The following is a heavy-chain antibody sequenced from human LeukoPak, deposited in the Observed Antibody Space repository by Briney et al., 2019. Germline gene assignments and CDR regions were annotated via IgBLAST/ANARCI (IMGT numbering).Heavy chain of an antibody. J-gene: IGHJ4*02. V-gene: IGHV4-39*01. CDR1: GGSISIISSSTAY. Sequence: PSETLSLTCTVSGGSISIISSSTAYWGWIRQAPGKGLEWIGRVYYDYNSPYKPCLKNQATLSVDTSNNQFSLKLTSVTAADAAVYFCARQLPTAAADTRGYFDYWGQGTVVTVSS. CDR2: VYYDYNS. D-gene: IGHD6-25*01. CDR3: ARQLPTAAADTRGYFDY.